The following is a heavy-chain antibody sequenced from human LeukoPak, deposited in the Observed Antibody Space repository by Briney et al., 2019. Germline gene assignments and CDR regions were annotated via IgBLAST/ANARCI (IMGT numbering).Heavy chain of an antibody. Sequence: PGGSLRLSCAASGFTFSSYSMNWVRQAPGKGLEWVSYISSSSSTIYYADSVKGRFTISRDNAKNSLYLQMNSLGAEDTAVYFCARDPPLYDDYSYFDYWGQGTLVTVSS. CDR1: GFTFSSYS. V-gene: IGHV3-48*04. CDR2: ISSSSSTI. CDR3: ARDPPLYDDYSYFDY. D-gene: IGHD4-17*01. J-gene: IGHJ4*02.